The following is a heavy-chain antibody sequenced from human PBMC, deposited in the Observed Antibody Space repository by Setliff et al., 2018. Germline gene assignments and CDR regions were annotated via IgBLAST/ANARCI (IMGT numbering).Heavy chain of an antibody. CDR3: ARHVGSRSRGYNYYYYYMDV. CDR1: GSSFSSYS. CDR2: IYYTGDP. V-gene: IGHV4-59*04. Sequence: SETLSLTCTVSGSSFSSYSWSWIRQPPGKGLEWIGSIYYTGDPYYNPSLKSRVTMSVDTSRNQLSLKLTSVTAADTAVYYCARHVGSRSRGYNYYYYYMDVWGKGTTVTVSS. D-gene: IGHD3-10*01. J-gene: IGHJ6*03.